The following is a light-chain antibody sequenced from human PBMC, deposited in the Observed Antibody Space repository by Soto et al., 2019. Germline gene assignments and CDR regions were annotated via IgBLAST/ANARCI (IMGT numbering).Light chain of an antibody. CDR1: SSNIGAGYD. Sequence: QPVLTQPPSVSGAPGQRVTISCTGSSSNIGAGYDVHWYQHLPGTAPKLLIHGNTNRPSGVPDRFSGSKSGTSASLAITGLQAEDEADYYCQSYDSSLSGSWVFGGGTKLTVL. CDR2: GNT. V-gene: IGLV1-40*01. J-gene: IGLJ3*02. CDR3: QSYDSSLSGSWV.